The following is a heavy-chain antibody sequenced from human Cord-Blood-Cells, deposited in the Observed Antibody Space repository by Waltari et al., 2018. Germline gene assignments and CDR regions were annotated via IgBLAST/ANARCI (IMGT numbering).Heavy chain of an antibody. CDR3: ARRSSSSWFDY. J-gene: IGHJ4*02. V-gene: IGHV4-39*01. CDR2: IYYSGST. Sequence: QLQLQESGPGLVKPSETLSLTCTVSGGSISSSSYYWGWIRQPPGKGLEWIGSIYYSGSTYYNPSLKRRVTISVDTSKNQFSLKLSSVTAADTAVYYCARRSSSSWFDYWGQGTLVTVSS. CDR1: GGSISSSSYY. D-gene: IGHD6-13*01.